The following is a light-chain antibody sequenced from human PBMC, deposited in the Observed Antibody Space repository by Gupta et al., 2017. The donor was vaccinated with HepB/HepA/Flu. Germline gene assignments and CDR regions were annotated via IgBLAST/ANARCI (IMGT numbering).Light chain of an antibody. Sequence: QSALTQPASVPGSPGQSLTISCTGTSNDVGSYDLVSWYQHHPGKAPKLMIYDVTKRPSGVSNRFSGSKSGNTASLTISGLQAEDEADYYCCSYTGSGTFYVFGTGTKVTVL. V-gene: IGLV2-23*02. CDR2: DVT. CDR1: SNDVGSYDL. J-gene: IGLJ1*01. CDR3: CSYTGSGTFYV.